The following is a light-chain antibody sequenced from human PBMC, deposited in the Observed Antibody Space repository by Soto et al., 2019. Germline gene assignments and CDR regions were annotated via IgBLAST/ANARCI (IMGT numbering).Light chain of an antibody. CDR3: SSYTSSSAVV. J-gene: IGLJ2*01. CDR2: DVS. CDR1: SSDVGGYNY. Sequence: QSVLTQPASVSGSPGQSITISCTGTSSDVGGYNYVSWYQQHPGKAPKLMIYDVSNRPSGVSNRFSGSKCGNTASLTISGLQADDEADYYCSSYTSSSAVVFGGGTKLTVL. V-gene: IGLV2-14*01.